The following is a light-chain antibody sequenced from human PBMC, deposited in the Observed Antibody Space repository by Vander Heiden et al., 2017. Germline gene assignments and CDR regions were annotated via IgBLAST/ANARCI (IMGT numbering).Light chain of an antibody. CDR3: AAWDDSLNGPV. Sequence: QSVLTQPPSPSGTPGQRVTISCSGSSPNIGSNIVNWYQQLPGTAPKLLIYSDNQRPSGVPDRFSGSKSGTSASLAISGLQSEDEADYSCAAWDDSLNGPVFGGGTKLTVL. V-gene: IGLV1-44*01. J-gene: IGLJ2*01. CDR2: SDN. CDR1: SPNIGSNI.